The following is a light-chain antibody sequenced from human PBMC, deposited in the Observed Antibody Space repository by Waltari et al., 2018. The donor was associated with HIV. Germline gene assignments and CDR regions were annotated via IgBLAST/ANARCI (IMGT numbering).Light chain of an antibody. CDR1: SSNIGAGYD. V-gene: IGLV1-40*01. J-gene: IGLJ3*02. CDR2: GTS. CDR3: QSYDSILSGSWV. Sequence: QSVLTQPPSVSGAPGQRVTISCTGSSSNIGAGYDVQWYQQLPGTAPKLLIYGTSNRPAGVPDRFSGSKSGTAASLAITGLQAEDEADYYCQSYDSILSGSWVFGGGTKLTVL.